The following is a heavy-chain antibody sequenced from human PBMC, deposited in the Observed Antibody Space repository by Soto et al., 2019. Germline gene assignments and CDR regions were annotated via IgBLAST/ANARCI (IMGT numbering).Heavy chain of an antibody. CDR1: GYSVSSSDYY. CDR2: MFYSGLT. Sequence: QLHLQESGPGLVKPSETLSLTCSVSGYSVSSSDYYWAWIRQPPGKGLEWIGSMFYSGLTYYNPSLKSRVTLSVATSKHQFSVRLNSVTAADTAVYYCAPLSVSLSGPYGIHVWGQGTTVTVSS. D-gene: IGHD2-15*01. V-gene: IGHV4-39*01. J-gene: IGHJ6*02. CDR3: APLSVSLSGPYGIHV.